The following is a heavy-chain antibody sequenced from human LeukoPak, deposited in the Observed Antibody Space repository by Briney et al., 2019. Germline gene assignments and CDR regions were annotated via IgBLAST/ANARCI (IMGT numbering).Heavy chain of an antibody. Sequence: GSLRLSCAASGFTFSSYAMSWVRQAPGKGLEWVSAISGSGGSTYYADSVKGRFTISRDNSKNTLYLQMNSLRAEDTAVYCCAKDRSAYYDYVWGSYRPSFDYWGQGTLVTVSS. CDR3: AKDRSAYYDYVWGSYRPSFDY. CDR2: ISGSGGST. CDR1: GFTFSSYA. D-gene: IGHD3-16*02. J-gene: IGHJ4*02. V-gene: IGHV3-23*01.